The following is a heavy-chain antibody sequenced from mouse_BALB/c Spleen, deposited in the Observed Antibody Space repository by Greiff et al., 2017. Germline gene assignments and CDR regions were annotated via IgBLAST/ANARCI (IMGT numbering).Heavy chain of an antibody. V-gene: IGHV5-4*02. CDR1: GFTFSDYY. D-gene: IGHD2-4*01. CDR3: ARGVITNRDYYAMDY. Sequence: DVQLVESGGGLVKPGGSLKLSCAASGFTFSDYYMYWVRQTPEKRLEWVATISDGGSYTYYPDSVKGRFTISRDNAKNNLYLQMSSLKSEDTAMYYCARGVITNRDYYAMDYWGQGTSVTVSS. CDR2: ISDGGSYT. J-gene: IGHJ4*01.